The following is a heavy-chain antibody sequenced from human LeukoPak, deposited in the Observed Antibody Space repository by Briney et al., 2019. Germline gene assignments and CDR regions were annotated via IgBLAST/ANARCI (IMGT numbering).Heavy chain of an antibody. CDR3: ARGNSRRLGYCSGGSCYSAFDY. CDR1: GYTFTSYD. V-gene: IGHV1-8*01. D-gene: IGHD2-15*01. J-gene: IGHJ4*02. CDR2: MNPNSGNT. Sequence: ASVKVSCKASGYTFTSYDINWVRQATGQGLEWMRWMNPNSGNTGYAQKFQGRVTMTRNTSISTAYMELSSLRSEDTAEYYCARGNSRRLGYCSGGSCYSAFDYWGQGTLVTVSS.